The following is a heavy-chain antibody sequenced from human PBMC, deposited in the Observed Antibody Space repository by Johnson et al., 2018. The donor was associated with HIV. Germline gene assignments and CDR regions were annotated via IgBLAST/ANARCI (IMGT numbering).Heavy chain of an antibody. Sequence: VQLVESGGGLVQPGGSLRLSCAASGFSVSSNYMTWVRQAPGKGLEWVSVIYSGGTTWYADSVKGRFTISRDNSRDTVHLQMNSLRPEDTAVYYCASRGREIVAAGILGAFDIWGQGTMVTVSS. D-gene: IGHD6-13*01. CDR1: GFSVSSNY. CDR3: ASRGREIVAAGILGAFDI. CDR2: IYSGGTT. J-gene: IGHJ3*02. V-gene: IGHV3-66*02.